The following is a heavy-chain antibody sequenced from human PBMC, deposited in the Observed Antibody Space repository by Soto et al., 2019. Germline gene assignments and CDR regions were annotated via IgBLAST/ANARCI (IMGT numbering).Heavy chain of an antibody. Sequence: RASVKVSCKASGYTFTSYDINWARQATGQGLEWMGWMNPNSGNTGYAQKFQGRVTMTRNTSISTAYMELSSLRSEDTAVYYCARVYCSGGSCYSVDYWGQGTLVTVSS. V-gene: IGHV1-8*01. CDR2: MNPNSGNT. J-gene: IGHJ4*02. CDR1: GYTFTSYD. CDR3: ARVYCSGGSCYSVDY. D-gene: IGHD2-15*01.